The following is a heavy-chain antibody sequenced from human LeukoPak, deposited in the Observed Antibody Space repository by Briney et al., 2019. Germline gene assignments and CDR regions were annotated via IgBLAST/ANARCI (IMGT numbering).Heavy chain of an antibody. V-gene: IGHV3-7*01. CDR1: GFTFSSYW. Sequence: GGSLRLSCAASGFTFSSYWMSWVRQAPGKGLEWVANIKQDGSEKYYVDSVKGRSTISRDNAKNSLYLQMNSLRAEDTAVYYCARVRYYGSGSYYYYYYYMDVWGKGTTVTVSS. CDR3: ARVRYYGSGSYYYYYYYMDV. CDR2: IKQDGSEK. J-gene: IGHJ6*03. D-gene: IGHD3-10*01.